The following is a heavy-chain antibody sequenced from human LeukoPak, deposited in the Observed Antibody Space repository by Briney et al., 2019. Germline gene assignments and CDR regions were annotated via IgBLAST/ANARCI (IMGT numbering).Heavy chain of an antibody. Sequence: ASVKVSCKASGGTFSSYAISWVRQAPGQGLEWMGGIIPIFGTANYAQKFQGRVTITADESTSTAYMELSSLRSEDTAVYYCARVGGGLGDYGDYEWYFDLWGRGTLVTVSS. CDR2: IIPIFGTA. D-gene: IGHD4-17*01. J-gene: IGHJ2*01. CDR3: ARVGGGLGDYGDYEWYFDL. CDR1: GGTFSSYA. V-gene: IGHV1-69*13.